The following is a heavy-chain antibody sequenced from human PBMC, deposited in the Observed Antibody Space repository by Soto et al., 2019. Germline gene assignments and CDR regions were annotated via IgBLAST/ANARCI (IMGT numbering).Heavy chain of an antibody. CDR1: GFTFSNAW. Sequence: GGSLRLSCAASGFTFSNAWMNWVRQAPGKGLEWVGRIKSKTDGGTTDYAAPVKGRFTISRDDSKNTLYLQMNSLKTEDTAVYYCTTAPTGYDFWSGYSYYYYYGMDVWGQGTTVTVSS. V-gene: IGHV3-15*07. CDR3: TTAPTGYDFWSGYSYYYYYGMDV. CDR2: IKSKTDGGTT. D-gene: IGHD3-3*01. J-gene: IGHJ6*02.